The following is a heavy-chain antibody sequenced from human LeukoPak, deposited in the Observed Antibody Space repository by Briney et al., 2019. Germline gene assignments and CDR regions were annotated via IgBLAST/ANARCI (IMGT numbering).Heavy chain of an antibody. CDR1: GFTVSSNY. CDR2: IYSGGST. Sequence: GGSLRLSCAASGFTVSSNYMSWVRQAPGKGLEWVSVIYSGGSTYYADSVKGRFTISRDNSKNALYLQMNSLRAEDTAVYYCARSHVFDAFDIWGQETIVAVSS. J-gene: IGHJ3*02. V-gene: IGHV3-66*01. CDR3: ARSHVFDAFDI. D-gene: IGHD2-21*01.